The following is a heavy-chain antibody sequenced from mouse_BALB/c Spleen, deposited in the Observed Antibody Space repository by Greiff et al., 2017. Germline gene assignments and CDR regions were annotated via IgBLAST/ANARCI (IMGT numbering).Heavy chain of an antibody. V-gene: IGHV3-8*02. Sequence: EVQLQESGPSLVKPSQTLSLTCSVTGDSITSGYWNWIRKFPGNKLEYMGYISYSGSTYYNPSLKSRISITRDTSKNQYYLQLNSVTTEDTATYYCAKYPDGYYPYAMDYWGQGTSVTVAS. J-gene: IGHJ4*01. D-gene: IGHD2-3*01. CDR2: ISYSGST. CDR3: AKYPDGYYPYAMDY. CDR1: GDSITSGY.